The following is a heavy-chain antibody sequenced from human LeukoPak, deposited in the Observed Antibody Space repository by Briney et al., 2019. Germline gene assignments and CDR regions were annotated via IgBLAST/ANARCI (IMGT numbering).Heavy chain of an antibody. Sequence: GGSLRLSCAASGFTFSSYAMSWVRQAPGKGLEWVSSISSSSSYIYYADSVKGRFTISRDNAKNSLYLQMNSLRAEDTAVHYCARDCSGGSCFYYWGQGTLVTVSS. CDR1: GFTFSSYA. J-gene: IGHJ4*02. V-gene: IGHV3-21*01. CDR2: ISSSSSYI. D-gene: IGHD2-15*01. CDR3: ARDCSGGSCFYY.